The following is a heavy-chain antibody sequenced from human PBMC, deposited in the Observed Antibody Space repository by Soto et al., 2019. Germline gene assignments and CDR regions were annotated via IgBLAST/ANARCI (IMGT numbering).Heavy chain of an antibody. CDR1: GYSFTGYY. D-gene: IGHD2-8*02. CDR2: INPDSGAT. V-gene: IGHV1-2*02. J-gene: IGHJ4*02. Sequence: HEHLVQCGAEVKRPGASMKVSCKASGYSFTGYYIHWVRQAPGQGLEWMGWINPDSGATNYAQNFQGRVTLTSDTSISTASMDLTSLTSDDTAVYSCARGDYGTGGYPFPYFDYWGQGTLVIVSP. CDR3: ARGDYGTGGYPFPYFDY.